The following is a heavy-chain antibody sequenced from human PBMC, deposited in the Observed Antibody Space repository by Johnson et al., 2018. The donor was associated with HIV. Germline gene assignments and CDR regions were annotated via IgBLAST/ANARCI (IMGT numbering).Heavy chain of an antibody. D-gene: IGHD4-23*01. CDR2: IRYDGSNK. V-gene: IGHV3-30*02. Sequence: QVQLVESGGGVVQPGRSLRLSCAASGFTFSSYGMHWVRQAPGKGLEWVAFIRYDGSNKYYADSVKGRFTISRDNSKNTLYLQMNSLRVEDTALYYCVKGRRWLPYGGAFDIWGQGTMVTVSS. CDR1: GFTFSSYG. CDR3: VKGRRWLPYGGAFDI. J-gene: IGHJ3*02.